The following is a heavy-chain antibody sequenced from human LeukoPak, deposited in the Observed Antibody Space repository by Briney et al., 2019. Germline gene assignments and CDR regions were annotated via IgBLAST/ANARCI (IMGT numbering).Heavy chain of an antibody. Sequence: GGFLRLSCAASGFTVSSNYMSWVRQAPGKGLEWVSVIYSGGSTYYADSVKGRFTISRDNSKNTLYLQMNSLRAEDTAVYYCARERAELLWFGEYYYYGMDVWGQGTTVTVSS. CDR1: GFTVSSNY. J-gene: IGHJ6*02. CDR3: ARERAELLWFGEYYYYGMDV. D-gene: IGHD3-10*01. V-gene: IGHV3-53*01. CDR2: IYSGGST.